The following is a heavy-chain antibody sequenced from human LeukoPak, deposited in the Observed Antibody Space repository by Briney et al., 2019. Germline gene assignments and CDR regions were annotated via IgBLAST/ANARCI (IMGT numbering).Heavy chain of an antibody. CDR2: ISGSGGST. Sequence: PGVSLRLSCEASGFTFSAYAMSWVRQAPGKGLEWVSLISGSGGSTYYADSVRGRFTISRDNSKNTVYLQMNSLRAEDTALYYCAKAYSSSLYYYFYGMDVWGQGTTVTVSS. CDR3: AKAYSSSLYYYFYGMDV. V-gene: IGHV3-23*01. J-gene: IGHJ6*02. CDR1: GFTFSAYA. D-gene: IGHD6-6*01.